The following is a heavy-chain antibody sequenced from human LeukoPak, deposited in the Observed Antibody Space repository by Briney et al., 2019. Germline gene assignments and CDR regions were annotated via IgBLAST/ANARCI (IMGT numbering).Heavy chain of an antibody. CDR1: GFTVSRNY. CDR2: ISGSGDST. V-gene: IGHV3-23*01. J-gene: IGHJ4*02. CDR3: AKESPRFDY. Sequence: GGSLRLSCAASGFTVSRNYMSWVRQAPGKGLEWVSVISGSGDSTHYADSVKGRFTISRDNSKNTLYLQMNSLRADDTAVYYCAKESPRFDYWGQGTLVTVSS.